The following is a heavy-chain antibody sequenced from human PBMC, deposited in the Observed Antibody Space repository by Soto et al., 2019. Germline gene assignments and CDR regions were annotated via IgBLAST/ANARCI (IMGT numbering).Heavy chain of an antibody. Sequence: SVKVSCKASGYTFTSYGISWVRQAPGQGLEWMGGIIPTFGTANYAQKFQGGVTITADESTSTAYMELSSLRSEDTAVYYCATHQYYYGSGSYRPFGAFDIWGQGTMVTVSS. CDR2: IIPTFGTA. V-gene: IGHV1-69*13. CDR1: GYTFTSYG. D-gene: IGHD3-10*01. CDR3: ATHQYYYGSGSYRPFGAFDI. J-gene: IGHJ3*02.